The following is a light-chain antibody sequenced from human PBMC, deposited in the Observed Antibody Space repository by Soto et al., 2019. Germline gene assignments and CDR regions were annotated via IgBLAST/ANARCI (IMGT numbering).Light chain of an antibody. CDR3: QQRYSTPRT. Sequence: DIQKTQSPSTLSASVGDRVTITCRAGQSISSYLNWYQQKPGKVPKLLIYAASSLQSGVPSRFSGIGSGTDFTLTISSLKTEDFATYDCQQRYSTPRTFGQGTKVDIK. J-gene: IGKJ1*01. CDR2: AAS. V-gene: IGKV1-39*01. CDR1: QSISSY.